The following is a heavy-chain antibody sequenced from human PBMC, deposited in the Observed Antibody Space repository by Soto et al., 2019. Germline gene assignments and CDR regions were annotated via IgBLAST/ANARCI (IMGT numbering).Heavy chain of an antibody. D-gene: IGHD4-17*01. CDR2: ISSSGSTI. CDR1: GFTFSSYE. CDR3: ARDRGAYGELDY. V-gene: IGHV3-48*03. Sequence: GGSLRLSCAASGFTFSSYEMNWVRQAPGKGLEWVSYISSSGSTIYYADSVKGRFTISRDNAKNSLYLQMNSPRAEDTAVYYCARDRGAYGELDYWGQGTLVTVSS. J-gene: IGHJ4*02.